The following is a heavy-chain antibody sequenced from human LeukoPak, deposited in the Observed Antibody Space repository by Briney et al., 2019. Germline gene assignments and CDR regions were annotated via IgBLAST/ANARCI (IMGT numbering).Heavy chain of an antibody. V-gene: IGHV3-48*03. CDR1: GFTFSSFE. Sequence: GGSLRLSCAASGFTFSSFELNWVRQAPGKGLEWVSYMGSSGSTIYYADSVKGRFTISRDNAKNPLYLQMNSLRAEDTAVYYCASSAGYRSGWRLDYWGQGTLVTVSS. J-gene: IGHJ4*02. CDR2: MGSSGSTI. D-gene: IGHD6-19*01. CDR3: ASSAGYRSGWRLDY.